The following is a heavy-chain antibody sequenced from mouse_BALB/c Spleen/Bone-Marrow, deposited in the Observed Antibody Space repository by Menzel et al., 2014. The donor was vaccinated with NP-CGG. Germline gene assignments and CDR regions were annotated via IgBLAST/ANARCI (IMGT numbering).Heavy chain of an antibody. CDR3: TRSYGSSYEYYFDY. V-gene: IGHV1-69*02. CDR2: IYPSDSYT. CDR1: GYTFTSYW. D-gene: IGHD1-1*01. Sequence: VQLQQSGAELVRPGASVKLSCKASGYTFTSYWINWVKQRPGQGLEWIGNIYPSDSYTNYNQKFKDKATLTVDKSSSTAYMQLSSPTSEDSAVYYCTRSYGSSYEYYFDYWCQGTNLTVSS. J-gene: IGHJ2*01.